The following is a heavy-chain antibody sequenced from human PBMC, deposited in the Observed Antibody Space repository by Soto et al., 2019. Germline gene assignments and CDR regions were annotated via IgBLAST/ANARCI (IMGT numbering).Heavy chain of an antibody. CDR1: GDTFGTSG. CDR2: ISAYNVNT. D-gene: IGHD2-2*01. J-gene: IGHJ3*02. CDR3: ARDDLLVVPSALAI. V-gene: IGHV1-18*01. Sequence: QAQLVQSGAEMKKPGASVMVSCKTSGDTFGTSGFHWVRQAPGQGLEWMGWISAYNVNTYYIQKLQGRVTMTTDTSTSTAYMELRSLKSDDTAVYFCARDDLLVVPSALAIWGQGTMVTVSS.